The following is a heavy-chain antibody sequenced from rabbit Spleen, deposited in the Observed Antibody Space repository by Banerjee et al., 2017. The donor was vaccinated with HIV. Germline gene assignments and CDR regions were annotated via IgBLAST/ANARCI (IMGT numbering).Heavy chain of an antibody. J-gene: IGHJ6*01. D-gene: IGHD1-1*01. CDR2: IYTGSGST. V-gene: IGHV1S40*01. Sequence: QSLEESGGDLVKPGASLTLTCTASGFSFSTNYYMCWVRQAPGKGVEWIGCIYTGSGSTYYASWAKGRFTISKTSSTTVTLQMTSLTAADTATYFCARDTSSSFSSYGMDLWGPGTLVTVS. CDR1: GFSFSTNYY. CDR3: ARDTSSSFSSYGMDL.